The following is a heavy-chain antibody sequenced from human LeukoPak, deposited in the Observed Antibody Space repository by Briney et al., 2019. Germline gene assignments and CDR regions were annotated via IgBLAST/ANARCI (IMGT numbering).Heavy chain of an antibody. CDR3: ARDRPVEGCAP. J-gene: IGHJ5*02. CDR2: IIPIFGTA. Sequence: GSSVKVSCKASGGTFSSYAISWVRQAPGQGLEWMGGIIPIFGTANYAQKFQVRVTITADESTSTAYMELSRLRSEDTAVYYCARDRPVEGCAPSGQGELVTVSS. V-gene: IGHV1-69*01. D-gene: IGHD1-14*01. CDR1: GGTFSSYA.